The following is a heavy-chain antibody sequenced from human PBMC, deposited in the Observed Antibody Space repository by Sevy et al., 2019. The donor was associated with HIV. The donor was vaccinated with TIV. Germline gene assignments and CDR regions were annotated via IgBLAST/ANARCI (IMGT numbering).Heavy chain of an antibody. V-gene: IGHV3-48*02. D-gene: IGHD6-13*01. CDR2: ISSSSTI. Sequence: GGSLRLSCAASGFTFSSYSMNWVRQAPGKGLEWVSYISSSSTIYYADSVKGRFTISRDNAKNSLYLQMNSLRDEDTAVYYCARGIWSSSWYEYFDLWGRGTLVTVSS. CDR3: ARGIWSSSWYEYFDL. J-gene: IGHJ2*01. CDR1: GFTFSSYS.